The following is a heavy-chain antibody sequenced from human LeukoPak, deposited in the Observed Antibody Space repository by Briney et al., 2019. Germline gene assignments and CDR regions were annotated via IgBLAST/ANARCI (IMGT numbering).Heavy chain of an antibody. CDR1: GYTFTGYN. CDR2: INPNSGGT. V-gene: IGHV1-2*02. Sequence: GASVKVSCKASGYTFTGYNMHWVRQAPGQGLEWMGWINPNSGGTNYAQKFQGRVTMTRDTSISTAYMELSRLRSDDTAVYYCARDEGRYCSGGSCRYPDYWGQGTLVTVSS. CDR3: ARDEGRYCSGGSCRYPDY. D-gene: IGHD2-15*01. J-gene: IGHJ4*02.